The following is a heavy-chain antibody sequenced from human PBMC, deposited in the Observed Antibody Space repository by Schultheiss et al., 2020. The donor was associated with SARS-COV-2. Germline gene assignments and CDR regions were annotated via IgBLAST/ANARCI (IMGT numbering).Heavy chain of an antibody. V-gene: IGHV3-15*01. CDR1: GFTFSNAW. CDR2: IKSKTDGGTT. CDR3: ARGFNDIFRWFDP. J-gene: IGHJ5*02. D-gene: IGHD3-9*01. Sequence: GGSLRLSCAASGFTFSNAWMSWVRQAPGKGLEWVGRIKSKTDGGTTDYAAPVKGRFTISRDDSKNTLYLQMNSLKTEDTAVYYCARGFNDIFRWFDPWGQGTLVTVSS.